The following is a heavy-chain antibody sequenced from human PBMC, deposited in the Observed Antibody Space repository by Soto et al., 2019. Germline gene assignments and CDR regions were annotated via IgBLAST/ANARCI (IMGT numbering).Heavy chain of an antibody. D-gene: IGHD6-13*01. J-gene: IGHJ5*02. CDR2: IVVGSGST. CDR1: GFDFASFG. CDR3: ARDLVWIAAAGSRFDP. V-gene: IGHV1-58*02. Sequence: SVKVSCKASGFDFASFGIQWVRQAHGQGLEWIGWIVVGSGSTNYAQKFRERVTITRDMSTSTAYMELRSLRSDDTAVYYGARDLVWIAAAGSRFDPWGQGTLVTVSS.